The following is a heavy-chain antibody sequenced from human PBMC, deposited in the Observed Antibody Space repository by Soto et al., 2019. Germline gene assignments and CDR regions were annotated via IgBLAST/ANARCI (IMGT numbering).Heavy chain of an antibody. Sequence: SETLSLSCTVSGGSISGYYWSWIRQPPGKGLEWIGYIYYSGSTNYNPSLKSRVTISVDTSKNQFSLNLSSVTAADTAVYYCARDSDYYGGNPLDSWGQGTLVTVS. J-gene: IGHJ4*02. CDR3: ARDSDYYGGNPLDS. D-gene: IGHD4-17*01. CDR2: IYYSGST. V-gene: IGHV4-59*01. CDR1: GGSISGYY.